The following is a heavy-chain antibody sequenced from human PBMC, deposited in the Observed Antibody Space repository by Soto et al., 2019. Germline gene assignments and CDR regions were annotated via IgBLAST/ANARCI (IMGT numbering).Heavy chain of an antibody. CDR1: GFTFSNYA. D-gene: IGHD3-3*01. Sequence: GGSLRLSCAASGFTFSNYAMHWVRQAPGKGLEWVAVISYDGSNKNHADTVKGRFTISRDNSKNTLYLQMNSLRAEDTAVYYCVRGYDFWSGYYYPYGMDVWGQGTTVTVSS. V-gene: IGHV3-30-3*01. CDR3: VRGYDFWSGYYYPYGMDV. CDR2: ISYDGSNK. J-gene: IGHJ6*02.